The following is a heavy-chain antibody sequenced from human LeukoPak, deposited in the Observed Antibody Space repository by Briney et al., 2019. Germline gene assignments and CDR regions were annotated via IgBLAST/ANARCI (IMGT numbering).Heavy chain of an antibody. V-gene: IGHV3-30*18. CDR3: AKDRIPELRYFDWLSALDY. CDR1: GFTFSSYG. D-gene: IGHD3-9*01. J-gene: IGHJ4*02. Sequence: GGSLRLSCAASGFTFSSYGMHWVRQAPGKGLEWVAVISYDGSNKYYADSVKGRFTISRDNSKNTLYLQMNSLRAEDTAVYYCAKDRIPELRYFDWLSALDYWGQGTLVTVSS. CDR2: ISYDGSNK.